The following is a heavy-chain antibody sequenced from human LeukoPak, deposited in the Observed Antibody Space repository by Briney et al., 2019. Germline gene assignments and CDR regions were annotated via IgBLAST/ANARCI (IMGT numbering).Heavy chain of an antibody. CDR3: ARDPTRRDGYNRWFDP. CDR1: GYTFTGYY. V-gene: IGHV1-2*02. J-gene: IGHJ5*02. Sequence: ASVKVSCKASGYTFTGYYMHWVRQAPGQGLEWMGWISPNSGGTNYAQKFQGRVTMTRDTSISTAYMELSRLRSDDTAVYYCARDPTRRDGYNRWFDPWGQGTLVTVSS. D-gene: IGHD5-24*01. CDR2: ISPNSGGT.